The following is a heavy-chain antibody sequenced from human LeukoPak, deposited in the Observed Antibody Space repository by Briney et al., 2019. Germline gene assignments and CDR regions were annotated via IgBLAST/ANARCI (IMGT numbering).Heavy chain of an antibody. CDR1: GFTFSSYS. CDR3: ARDRIIVEWDF. CDR2: ISSSSSYI. J-gene: IGHJ4*02. V-gene: IGHV3-21*01. D-gene: IGHD3-3*01. Sequence: GGSLRLSCAASGFTFSSYSMNWVRQAPGKGLGWVSSISSSSSYIYYADSVKGRFTISRDNAKNSLYLQMNSLRAEDTAVYYCARDRIIVEWDFWGQGTLVTVSS.